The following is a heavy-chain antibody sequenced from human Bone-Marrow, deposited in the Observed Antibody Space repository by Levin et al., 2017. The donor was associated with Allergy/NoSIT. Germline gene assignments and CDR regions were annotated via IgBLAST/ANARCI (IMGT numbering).Heavy chain of an antibody. CDR1: GFTFTTYW. Sequence: GESLKISCRASGFTFTTYWIGWVRQMPGKGLEWMGIIYPGDSDTTYSPSFQGQVTISADKSISTAYLQWSSLTDSDTAIYYCARRVHDIIGWSDYFDYWGQGTLVTVSS. CDR3: ARRVHDIIGWSDYFDY. CDR2: IYPGDSDT. J-gene: IGHJ4*02. V-gene: IGHV5-51*01. D-gene: IGHD6-19*01.